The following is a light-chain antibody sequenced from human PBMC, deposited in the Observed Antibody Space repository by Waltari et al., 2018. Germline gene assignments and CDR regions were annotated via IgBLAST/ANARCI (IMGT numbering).Light chain of an antibody. CDR3: QQYGSSRGS. J-gene: IGKJ2*03. V-gene: IGKV3-20*01. CDR1: QSVSSIY. CDR2: GAS. Sequence: EIVFTQSPGTLSLSPGERATLSCRASQSVSSIYLAWYQQKFGQAPRLLIYGASSRATGIPDRFSGSGSGTDFTLTISRLEPEDFAVYYCQQYGSSRGSFGQGTKLEIK.